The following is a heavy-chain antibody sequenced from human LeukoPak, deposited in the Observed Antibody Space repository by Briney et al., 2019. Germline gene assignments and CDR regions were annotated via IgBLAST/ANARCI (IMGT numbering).Heavy chain of an antibody. V-gene: IGHV3-74*03. J-gene: IGHJ6*02. Sequence: PGESLRLSCAASGFTFSTYWMHWVRQAPGKGLVWVSRIKSDGSTTAYADSVKGRFTISRDNAKNTLYLQMNSLRAEDTAVYYCARAPRIAANYYYGMDVWGQGTTVTVSS. D-gene: IGHD6-6*01. CDR3: ARAPRIAANYYYGMDV. CDR2: IKSDGSTT. CDR1: GFTFSTYW.